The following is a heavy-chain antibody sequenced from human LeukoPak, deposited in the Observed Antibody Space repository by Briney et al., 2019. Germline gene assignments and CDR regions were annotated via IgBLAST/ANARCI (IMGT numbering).Heavy chain of an antibody. D-gene: IGHD6-13*01. Sequence: GGSLRLSCSASGFTFSSYAMHWVRQAPGKVLEYVSAISSNGGSTYYADSVKGRFTISRDNSKNTLYLQMSSLRAEDTAVYYCVKDVAAYSDAFDIWGQGTMVTVSS. V-gene: IGHV3-64D*06. CDR2: ISSNGGST. J-gene: IGHJ3*02. CDR3: VKDVAAYSDAFDI. CDR1: GFTFSSYA.